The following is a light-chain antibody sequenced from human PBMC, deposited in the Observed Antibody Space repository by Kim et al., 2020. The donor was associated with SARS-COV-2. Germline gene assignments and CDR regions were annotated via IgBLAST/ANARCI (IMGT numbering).Light chain of an antibody. J-gene: IGKJ3*01. CDR3: QHANRFPFT. CDR2: TAY. V-gene: IGKV1-12*01. Sequence: ASLGDRVSITCRASQSISSRLASYQQRPERAPKLLIYTAYSLESGVPSRFSGAGSGTEFSLTTSTLQTEDIATFICQHANRFPFTFGAGTKMDIK. CDR1: QSISSR.